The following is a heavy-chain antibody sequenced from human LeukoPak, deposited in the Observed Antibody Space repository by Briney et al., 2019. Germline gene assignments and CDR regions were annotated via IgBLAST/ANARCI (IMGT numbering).Heavy chain of an antibody. Sequence: SETLSLTCAVYGGSFSGYYWSWIRQPPGKGPEWIGEINHSGSTNYNPSLKSRVTILVDTSKNQFSLKLSSVTAADTAVYYCARGHSPVTTKVSYFQHWGQGTLVTVSS. CDR1: GGSFSGYY. J-gene: IGHJ1*01. D-gene: IGHD4-17*01. V-gene: IGHV4-34*01. CDR2: INHSGST. CDR3: ARGHSPVTTKVSYFQH.